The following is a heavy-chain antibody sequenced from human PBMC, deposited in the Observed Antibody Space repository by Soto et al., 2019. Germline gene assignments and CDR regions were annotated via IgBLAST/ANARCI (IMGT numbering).Heavy chain of an antibody. CDR1: GGSISSGGYY. J-gene: IGHJ5*02. CDR3: ARRSIAAAGWWFDP. CDR2: IYYSGST. Sequence: QVQLQESDPGLVKPSQTLSLACTVSGGSISSGGYYWSWIRQHPGKGLEWIGYIYYSGSTYYNPSLKRRVTISVDTSKNQFSLKLSSVTAADTAVYYCARRSIAAAGWWFDPWGQGTLVTVSS. D-gene: IGHD6-13*01. V-gene: IGHV4-31*03.